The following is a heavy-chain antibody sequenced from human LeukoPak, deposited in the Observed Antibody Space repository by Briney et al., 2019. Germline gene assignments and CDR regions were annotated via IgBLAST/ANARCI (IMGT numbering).Heavy chain of an antibody. J-gene: IGHJ4*02. Sequence: SETLSLTCTVSGYSISSRYYWGWIRQPPGKGLAWIGNIYHSGSTYYNPSLKSRVTISVDTSKNQFSLKLSSVTAADTAVYYCARDPYSSGWYDYWGQGTLVTVSS. V-gene: IGHV4-38-2*02. CDR1: GYSISSRYY. D-gene: IGHD6-19*01. CDR2: IYHSGST. CDR3: ARDPYSSGWYDY.